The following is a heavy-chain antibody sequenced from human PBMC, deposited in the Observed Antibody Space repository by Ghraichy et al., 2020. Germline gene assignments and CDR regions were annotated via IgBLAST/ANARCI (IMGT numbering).Heavy chain of an antibody. CDR2: ISGSGGST. CDR3: AKDDTLGYCSGGSCYGGDYFDY. CDR1: GFTFSSYA. Sequence: GSLRLSCAASGFTFSSYAMSWVRQAPGKGLEWVSAISGSGGSTYYADSVKGRFTISRDNSKNTLYLQMNSLRAEDTAVYYCAKDDTLGYCSGGSCYGGDYFDYWGQGTLVTVSS. J-gene: IGHJ4*02. D-gene: IGHD2-15*01. V-gene: IGHV3-23*01.